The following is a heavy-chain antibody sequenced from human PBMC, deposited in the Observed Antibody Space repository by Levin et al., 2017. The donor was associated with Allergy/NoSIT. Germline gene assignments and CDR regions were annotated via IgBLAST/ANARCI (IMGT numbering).Heavy chain of an antibody. CDR3: AREGCSTVDCPDAINWFDP. D-gene: IGHD2-21*02. CDR1: GFTFNNFA. J-gene: IGHJ5*02. CDR2: ISDDGSKK. Sequence: GGSLRLSCAASGFTFNNFALHWVRQAPGKGLEWVTLISDDGSKKYYADSVKGRFTISRDNSKNTLYLQMNSLRADDTALYYCAREGCSTVDCPDAINWFDPWGQGTLVTVSS. V-gene: IGHV3-30*04.